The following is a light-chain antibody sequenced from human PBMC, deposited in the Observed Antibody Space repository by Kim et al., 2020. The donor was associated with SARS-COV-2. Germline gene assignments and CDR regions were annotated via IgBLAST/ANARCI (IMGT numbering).Light chain of an antibody. CDR1: QSVSSK. V-gene: IGKV3-15*01. J-gene: IGKJ2*01. CDR3: QQYKDWYT. CDR2: EAS. Sequence: LCVAPRATATLSGRASQSVSSKVGWYQKTPGQRTRVLYYEASTRVGGIPSRVSGRGSGKEFTLTSDSQQYEDFAIYYCQQYKDWYTFGQGTKLEI.